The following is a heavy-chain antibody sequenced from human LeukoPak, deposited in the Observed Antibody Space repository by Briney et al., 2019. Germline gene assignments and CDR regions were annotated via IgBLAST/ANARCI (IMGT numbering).Heavy chain of an antibody. CDR1: GFTFSSYF. V-gene: IGHV3-21*01. D-gene: IGHD2-21*02. CDR2: ISSTSSYI. J-gene: IGHJ4*02. Sequence: GGSLRLSCAASGFTFSSYFMNWVREAPGKGLEWVSAISSTSSYIYYADSVKGRFTISRDNAKNSLYLQMNSLRGEDTAAYYCARGLCGGDCYSDWGQGTLVTVSS. CDR3: ARGLCGGDCYSD.